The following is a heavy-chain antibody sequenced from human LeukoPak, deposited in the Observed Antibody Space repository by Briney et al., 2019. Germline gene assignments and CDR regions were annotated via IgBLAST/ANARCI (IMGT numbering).Heavy chain of an antibody. CDR3: ARAGYSYGFHFDY. V-gene: IGHV4-59*01. Sequence: SETLSLTCTVSGGSISNYYWSWIWQPPGKGLEWIGHIYDSGSTNYNPSLKSRVTISVDTSKNQFSLKLSCVNAADTAAYYSARAGYSYGFHFDYWGQGTLVTVSS. J-gene: IGHJ4*02. CDR1: GGSISNYY. CDR2: IYDSGST. D-gene: IGHD5-18*01.